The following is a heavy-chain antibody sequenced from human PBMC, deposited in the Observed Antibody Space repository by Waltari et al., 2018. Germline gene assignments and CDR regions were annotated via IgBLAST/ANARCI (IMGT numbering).Heavy chain of an antibody. CDR2: FYYSGST. Sequence: QLQLQESGPGLVKPSETLSLTCTVSGGSISSSSYYWGWIRQPPGKGLEWIGSFYYSGSTYYNPSLKSRVTISVDTSKNQFSLKLSSVTAADTAVYYCARPAESIVGAILHAFDIWGQGTMVTVSS. V-gene: IGHV4-39*01. CDR1: GGSISSSSYY. J-gene: IGHJ3*02. CDR3: ARPAESIVGAILHAFDI. D-gene: IGHD1-26*01.